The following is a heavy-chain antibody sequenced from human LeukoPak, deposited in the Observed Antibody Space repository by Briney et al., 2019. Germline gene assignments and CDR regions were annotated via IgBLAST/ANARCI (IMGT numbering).Heavy chain of an antibody. J-gene: IGHJ4*02. Sequence: SQTLSLTCAISGDSVSSNSAAWNWIRQSSSRGLEWLGRTYYRSKWYNDYAVSVKGRITINPDTSKNQFSLQLNSVTPEDTAVYYCARETKNYYGSGSYYYDYWGQGTLVTVSS. CDR2: TYYRSKWYN. CDR1: GDSVSSNSAA. D-gene: IGHD3-10*01. V-gene: IGHV6-1*01. CDR3: ARETKNYYGSGSYYYDY.